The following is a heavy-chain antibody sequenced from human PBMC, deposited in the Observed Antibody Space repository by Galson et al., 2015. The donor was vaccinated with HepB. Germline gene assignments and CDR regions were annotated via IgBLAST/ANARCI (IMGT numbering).Heavy chain of an antibody. V-gene: IGHV1-46*01. Sequence: SVKVSCKASGYTFTRYYMHWVRQAPGQGLEWMGIINPSGGSTSYAQKFQGRVTMTRDTSTSTVYMELSSLRSEDTAVYYCARGGLVVVPAAIHYYFDYWGQGTLVTVSS. J-gene: IGHJ4*02. CDR1: GYTFTRYY. CDR2: INPSGGST. CDR3: ARGGLVVVPAAIHYYFDY. D-gene: IGHD2-2*01.